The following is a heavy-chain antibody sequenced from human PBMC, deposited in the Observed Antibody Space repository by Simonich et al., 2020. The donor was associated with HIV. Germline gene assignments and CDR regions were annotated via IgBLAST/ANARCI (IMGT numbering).Heavy chain of an antibody. CDR3: ARGRSPPRTGVLDS. D-gene: IGHD7-27*01. CDR2: INHSGIT. CDR1: GGSFNGYY. V-gene: IGHV4-34*01. Sequence: QVQLQQWGAGLLKPSETLSLTCAVYGGSFNGYYWSWIRQSPERGLQWIGEINHSGITNYNPPLMGRGTISVDTSKNQFSLKMRSLIAADTAVYYCARGRSPPRTGVLDSWGQGTQVIVPS. J-gene: IGHJ4*02.